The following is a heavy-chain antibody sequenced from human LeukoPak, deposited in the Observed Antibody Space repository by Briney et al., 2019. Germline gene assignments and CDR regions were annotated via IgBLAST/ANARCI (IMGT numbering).Heavy chain of an antibody. CDR3: ARYLGYCSSTSCLWAFDY. CDR2: ISYDGSNK. J-gene: IGHJ4*02. V-gene: IGHV3-30-3*01. Sequence: GGSLRLSCAASGFTFSSYAMHWVRQAPGKGLEWVAVISYDGSNKYYADSVKGRFTISRDNSKNTLYLQMNSLRAEDTAVYYCARYLGYCSSTSCLWAFDYWGQGTLVTVSS. D-gene: IGHD2-2*01. CDR1: GFTFSSYA.